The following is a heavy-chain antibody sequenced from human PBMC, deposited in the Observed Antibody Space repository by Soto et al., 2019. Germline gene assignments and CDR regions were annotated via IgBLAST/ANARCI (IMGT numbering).Heavy chain of an antibody. D-gene: IGHD3-3*01. Sequence: ASVKVSCKASGGTFSSYAISWVRQAPGQGLEWMGGTIPIFGTANYAQKFQGRVTITADESTSTAYMELSSLRSEDTAVYYCARRYDFWSGYLVGADYYYGMDVWGQGTTVTVSS. CDR1: GGTFSSYA. CDR3: ARRYDFWSGYLVGADYYYGMDV. CDR2: TIPIFGTA. J-gene: IGHJ6*02. V-gene: IGHV1-69*13.